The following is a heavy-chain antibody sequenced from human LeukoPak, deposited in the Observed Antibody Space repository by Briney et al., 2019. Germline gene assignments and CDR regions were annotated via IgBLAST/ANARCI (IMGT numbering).Heavy chain of an antibody. CDR1: GFTFSSYW. CDR3: ARGGAAMAYY. Sequence: GGSLRLSCSASGFTFSSYWMHWVRQAPGKALVWVSRINSDGSSTSYADSVKGRFTISRDNAKHTLYLQMNSLRAEDTAVYYCARGGAAMAYYWGQGTLVTVSS. V-gene: IGHV3-74*01. J-gene: IGHJ4*02. D-gene: IGHD5-18*01. CDR2: INSDGSST.